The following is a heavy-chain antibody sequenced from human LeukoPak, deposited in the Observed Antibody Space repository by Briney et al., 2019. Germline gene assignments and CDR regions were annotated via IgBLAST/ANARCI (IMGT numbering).Heavy chain of an antibody. Sequence: KASETLSLTCSVSGYFISSGYYWNWIRQPPGKGLEWIATIDHRGNTYQEASLTSRVTMSMGTSNNQFALNLASVTAADTAVYFCARGGGGSGRYYLFSDFWGQGMLVAVSS. J-gene: IGHJ4*02. V-gene: IGHV4-38-2*02. CDR1: GYFISSGYY. CDR3: ARGGGGSGRYYLFSDF. D-gene: IGHD1-26*01. CDR2: IDHRGNT.